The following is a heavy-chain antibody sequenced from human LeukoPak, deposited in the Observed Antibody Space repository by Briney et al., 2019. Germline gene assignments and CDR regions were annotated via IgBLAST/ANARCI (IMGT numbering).Heavy chain of an antibody. J-gene: IGHJ4*02. D-gene: IGHD4-17*01. CDR3: ARGVTVTTDF. V-gene: IGHV3-23*01. Sequence: GGSLRLSCAASGFFFSNYDMNWVRRAPGKGLEWGSGLSSSGGSTFYADSVKGRFTISRDNSKNTVYLQMNSLRGEDTAIYYCARGVTVTTDFWGQGTLVTVSS. CDR1: GFFFSNYD. CDR2: LSSSGGST.